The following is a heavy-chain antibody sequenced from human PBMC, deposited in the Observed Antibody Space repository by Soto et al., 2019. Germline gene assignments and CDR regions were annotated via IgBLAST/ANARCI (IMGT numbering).Heavy chain of an antibody. CDR1: GYTFTSYY. J-gene: IGHJ4*02. CDR2: INPSGGST. V-gene: IGHV1-46*01. CDR3: ARDLGTYYYDSSGSIPRGY. Sequence: QVQLVQSGAEVKKPGASVKVSCKASGYTFTSYYMHWVRQAPGQGLEWLGIINPSGGSTSYAQKFQGRVTMTRDKSTSTVYMELSSLRSEYTAVYYAARDLGTYYYDSSGSIPRGYWGEGTLVTVSS. D-gene: IGHD3-22*01.